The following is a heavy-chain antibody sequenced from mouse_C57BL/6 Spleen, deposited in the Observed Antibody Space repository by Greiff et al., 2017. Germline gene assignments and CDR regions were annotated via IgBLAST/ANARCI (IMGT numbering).Heavy chain of an antibody. Sequence: QVQLKQSGPELVKPGASVKLSCKASGYTFTSYDINWVKQRPGQGLEWIGWIYPRDGSTKYNEKFKGKATLTVDKSSRTAYMELHSLTSEDSAVYFCAREGGVDSSGYGAFADWGQGTLVTVSA. CDR3: AREGGVDSSGYGAFAD. V-gene: IGHV1-85*01. D-gene: IGHD3-2*02. CDR1: GYTFTSYD. J-gene: IGHJ3*01. CDR2: IYPRDGST.